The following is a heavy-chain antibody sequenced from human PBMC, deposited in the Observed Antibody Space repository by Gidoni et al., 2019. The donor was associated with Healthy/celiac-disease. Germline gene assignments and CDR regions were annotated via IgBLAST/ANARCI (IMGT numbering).Heavy chain of an antibody. CDR3: ARESGSYLVDY. CDR2: IIPILGIA. D-gene: IGHD1-26*01. Sequence: HVQLLQSGAEVKKPGSSVKVSCKASGGTFSSSTISWVPQAPGQGLDWMGRIIPILGIANYAQKCQGRVTITADKSTSTAYMELSSLRSEDTAVYYGARESGSYLVDYGGQGTLVTVSS. V-gene: IGHV1-69*08. J-gene: IGHJ4*02. CDR1: GGTFSSST.